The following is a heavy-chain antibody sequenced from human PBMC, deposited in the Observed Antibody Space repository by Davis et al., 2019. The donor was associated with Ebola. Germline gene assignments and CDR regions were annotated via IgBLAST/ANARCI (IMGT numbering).Heavy chain of an antibody. V-gene: IGHV3-73*01. D-gene: IGHD6-13*01. CDR3: TTNSGYSSRDY. Sequence: GGSLRLSCAASEFTFSGYAMSWVRQAPGKGLEWVGRIRSKANSYATAYAASVKGRFTISRDDSKNTAYLQMNSLKTEDTAVYYCTTNSGYSSRDYWGQGTLVTVSS. CDR2: IRSKANSYAT. CDR1: EFTFSGYA. J-gene: IGHJ4*02.